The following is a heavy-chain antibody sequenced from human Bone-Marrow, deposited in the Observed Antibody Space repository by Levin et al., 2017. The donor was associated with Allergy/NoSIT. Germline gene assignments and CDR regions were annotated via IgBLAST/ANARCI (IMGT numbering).Heavy chain of an antibody. CDR2: MSTHKDNI. Sequence: ASVKVSCKASGYTFTSYGINWVRQAPGQGLEWMGWMSTHKDNIKYAENFQGRVTLTADTSTNTAYMEMRSLTSDDTAVYYCARGRVTFTIFGDGVDPWGQGTLVTVSS. CDR3: ARGRVTFTIFGDGVDP. CDR1: GYTFTSYG. J-gene: IGHJ5*02. V-gene: IGHV1-18*01. D-gene: IGHD3-3*01.